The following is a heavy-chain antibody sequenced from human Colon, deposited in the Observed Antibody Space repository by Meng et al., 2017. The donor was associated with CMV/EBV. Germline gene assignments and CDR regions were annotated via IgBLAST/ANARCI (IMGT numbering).Heavy chain of an antibody. J-gene: IGHJ4*02. V-gene: IGHV1-18*01. CDR1: GYTFISYG. CDR3: ARGLQNGFFDY. D-gene: IGHD3-16*01. Sequence: ASVTVSCKASGYTFISYGISWVRQAPGQGLEWMGWINGYNGDTIYAQNLQGRVTMTTNALTSTAYMEVRSLRSDDTAVYYCARGLQNGFFDYWGQGTRVTVSS. CDR2: INGYNGDT.